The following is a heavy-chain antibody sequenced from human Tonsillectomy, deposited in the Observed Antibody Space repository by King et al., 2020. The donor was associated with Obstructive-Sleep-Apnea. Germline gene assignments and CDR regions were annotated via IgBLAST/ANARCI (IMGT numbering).Heavy chain of an antibody. J-gene: IGHJ6*02. Sequence: QLVQSGAEVKKPGASVKVSCKASGYTLTSYDIHWVRQATGQGLEWMGWANPNSGNTAYAQRFQDRVTMTWNTSISTAYMELSGLRSEDTAVYYCARYHVNGWTYYYGLEIWGQGTTVTVSS. CDR3: ARYHVNGWTYYYGLEI. D-gene: IGHD6-19*01. CDR2: ANPNSGNT. CDR1: GYTLTSYD. V-gene: IGHV1-8*01.